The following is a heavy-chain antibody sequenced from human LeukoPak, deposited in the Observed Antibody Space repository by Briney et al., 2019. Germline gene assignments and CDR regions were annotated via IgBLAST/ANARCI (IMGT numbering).Heavy chain of an antibody. CDR3: AGGDGYNLGWWFDP. CDR1: GYTFTSYA. CDR2: INTNTGNP. V-gene: IGHV7-4-1*02. J-gene: IGHJ5*02. Sequence: APVKVSCKASGYTFTSYAMNWVRQAPGQGLEWMGWINTNTGNPTYAQGFTGRFVFSLDTSVSTAYLQISSLKAEDTAVYYCAGGDGYNLGWWFDPWGQGTLVTVSS. D-gene: IGHD5-24*01.